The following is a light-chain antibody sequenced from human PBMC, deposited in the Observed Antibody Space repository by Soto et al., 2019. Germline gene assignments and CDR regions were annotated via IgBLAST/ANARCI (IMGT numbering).Light chain of an antibody. V-gene: IGLV2-23*02. CDR1: SSVVGSYNL. CDR2: EVS. J-gene: IGLJ1*01. Sequence: QSALTQPASVSGSPGQSITVSCTGTSSVVGSYNLVSWYQQHPGKVPELMIYEVSKRPSGVSNRFSGSKSGNTASLTISGLQAEDEAEYYCCSYAGSSPYVFGTGTKVTVL. CDR3: CSYAGSSPYV.